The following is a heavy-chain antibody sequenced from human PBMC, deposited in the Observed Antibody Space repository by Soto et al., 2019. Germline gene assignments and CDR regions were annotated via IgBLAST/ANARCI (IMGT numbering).Heavy chain of an antibody. Sequence: SDTLSLTCTVSGGSISSGGYYWSWIRQHPGKGLEWIGYIYYSGSTYYNPSLKSRVTISVDTSKNQFSLKLSSVTAADTAVYYCAREKYGDYEGYGMDVWGQGTTVTVSS. V-gene: IGHV4-31*03. CDR1: GGSISSGGYY. D-gene: IGHD4-17*01. CDR3: AREKYGDYEGYGMDV. J-gene: IGHJ6*02. CDR2: IYYSGST.